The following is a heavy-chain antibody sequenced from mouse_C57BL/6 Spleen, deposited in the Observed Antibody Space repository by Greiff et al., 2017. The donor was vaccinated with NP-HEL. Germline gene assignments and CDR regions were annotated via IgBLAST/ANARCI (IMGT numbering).Heavy chain of an antibody. J-gene: IGHJ4*01. D-gene: IGHD2-4*01. Sequence: VQLQQSDAELVKPGASVKISCKVSGYTFTDHTIHWMKQRPEQGLEWIGYIYPRDGSTKYTEKFKGKATLTADKSSSTAYMQINSLTSEDSAVYVGARSDYDSAMDYWGQGTSVTVSS. CDR1: GYTFTDHT. CDR3: ARSDYDSAMDY. CDR2: IYPRDGST. V-gene: IGHV1-78*01.